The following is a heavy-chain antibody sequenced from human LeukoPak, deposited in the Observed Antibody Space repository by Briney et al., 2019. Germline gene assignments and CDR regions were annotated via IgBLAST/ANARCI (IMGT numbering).Heavy chain of an antibody. CDR2: INHSGST. J-gene: IGHJ4*02. V-gene: IGHV4-34*01. CDR1: GGSFSDYY. CDR3: VRALYDGSGYYSHFDY. Sequence: SETLSLICAVYGGSFSDYYWSWIRQPPGKGLEWIGEINHSGSTNYNPSLKSRVTISMDTSKNQFSLKLNSVTAADTAVYYCVRALYDGSGYYSHFDYWGQGTLVTVSS. D-gene: IGHD3-22*01.